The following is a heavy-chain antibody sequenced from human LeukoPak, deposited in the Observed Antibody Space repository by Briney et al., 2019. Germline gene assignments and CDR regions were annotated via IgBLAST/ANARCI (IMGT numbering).Heavy chain of an antibody. J-gene: IGHJ1*01. Sequence: GGSLRLSCAASGFPFNVAWMNWVRQSPGKGLEWVGRIRSKTDGGTTDYAVSVQGRFTISRDDSKNTLYLQMSSLKTEDTAVYYCAKHIYGVVSIQQWGQGTLVTVSS. CDR1: GFPFNVAW. CDR3: AKHIYGVVSIQQ. V-gene: IGHV3-15*01. D-gene: IGHD3-3*01. CDR2: IRSKTDGGTT.